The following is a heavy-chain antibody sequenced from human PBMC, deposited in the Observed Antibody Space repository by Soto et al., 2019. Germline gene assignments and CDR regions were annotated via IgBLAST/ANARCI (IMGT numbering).Heavy chain of an antibody. CDR1: GFTFSSYA. V-gene: IGHV3-23*01. CDR3: AKGGEGYCSGTSCLYHMDA. Sequence: EVQLLESGGGLVQPGGSRRLSCAASGFTFSSYAMSWVRQAPGKGLEWVSTISDSGSTYNADSVKGRFTISRDISKNTLYVQMSSLRAEDTAVYYCAKGGEGYCSGTSCLYHMDAWGKGTTVTVSS. D-gene: IGHD2-15*01. J-gene: IGHJ6*03. CDR2: ISDSGST.